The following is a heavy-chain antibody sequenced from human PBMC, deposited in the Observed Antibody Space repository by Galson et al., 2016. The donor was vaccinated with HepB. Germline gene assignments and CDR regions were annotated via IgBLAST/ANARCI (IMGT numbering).Heavy chain of an antibody. CDR2: IKPDGNDK. V-gene: IGHV3-7*01. CDR3: VRDIDY. Sequence: SLRLSCAASGFTFSTYWMTWVRQAPGKGLEWVANIKPDGNDKYYVDSVKGRFTISRDNAENSLHLQMKSLRADDSAVYYCVRDIDYWGQGILVTVSS. CDR1: GFTFSTYW. J-gene: IGHJ4*02.